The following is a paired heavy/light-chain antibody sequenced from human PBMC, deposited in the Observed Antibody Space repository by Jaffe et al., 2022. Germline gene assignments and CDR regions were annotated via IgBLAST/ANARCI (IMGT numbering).Light chain of an antibody. Sequence: QSVLTQPPSASGTPGQRVTISCSGSSSNIGSNTVNWYQQLPGTAPKLLIYSNNQRPSGVPDRFSGSKSGTSASLAISGLQSENEADYYCAAWDDSLNGVVFGGGTKLTVL. CDR1: SSNIGSNT. J-gene: IGLJ2*01. CDR2: SNN. V-gene: IGLV1-44*01. CDR3: AAWDDSLNGVV.
Heavy chain of an antibody. CDR1: GYIFTGFY. CDR2: INPKSGGT. J-gene: IGHJ6*03. D-gene: IGHD6-19*01. Sequence: QVQLVQSGAEVKKPGASVKVSCKASGYIFTGFYIHWVRQAPGQGLEWMGRINPKSGGTNYAQKFQGRVTMTADTSISTAYMELSMLKSDDTAFYYCARDRFSIGWLHYYMDVWGKGTTVTVSS. CDR3: ARDRFSIGWLHYYMDV. V-gene: IGHV1-2*06.